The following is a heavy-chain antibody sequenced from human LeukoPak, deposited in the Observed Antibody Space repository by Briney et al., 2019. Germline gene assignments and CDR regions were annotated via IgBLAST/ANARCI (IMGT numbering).Heavy chain of an antibody. CDR2: IYYTGST. V-gene: IGHV4-39*01. J-gene: IGHJ4*02. CDR1: GGSITNTKYY. CDR3: TRHTGYISGQYSNYEDS. Sequence: SETQSLTCTLSGGSITNTKYYWGWIRQPPGKGLEWIGSIYYTGSTYYNPSLKSRVTISVDTSKNQFSLKLRSVTAADTALYYCTRHTGYISGQYSNYEDSWGQGTLVTVSS. D-gene: IGHD4-11*01.